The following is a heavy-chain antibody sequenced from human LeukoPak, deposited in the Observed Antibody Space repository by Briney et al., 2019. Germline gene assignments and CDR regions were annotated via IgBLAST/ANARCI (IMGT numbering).Heavy chain of an antibody. CDR3: AKDLGSYLDY. J-gene: IGHJ4*02. Sequence: GGSLRLSCAASGFTFSSYGMHWVRQAPGKGLEWVAVISYDGSNKYYADSVKGRFTISRDNSKNTLYLQMNSLRAEDTAVYYCAKDLGSYLDYWGLGTLVTVSS. D-gene: IGHD3-16*02. CDR2: ISYDGSNK. CDR1: GFTFSSYG. V-gene: IGHV3-30*18.